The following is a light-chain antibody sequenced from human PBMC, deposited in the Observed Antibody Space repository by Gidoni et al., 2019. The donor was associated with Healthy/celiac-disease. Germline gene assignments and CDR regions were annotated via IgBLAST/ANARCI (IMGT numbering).Light chain of an antibody. CDR1: SSNIGAGYD. V-gene: IGLV1-40*01. J-gene: IGLJ2*01. Sequence: QSVLTQPPPVSGAPGQRVTISCIGRSSNIGAGYDVHWYQQLPGTAPKLLIYGNSNRPSGVPDRFSGSKSGTSASLAITGLQAEDEADYYCQSYDSSLSAVVFGGGTKLTVL. CDR2: GNS. CDR3: QSYDSSLSAVV.